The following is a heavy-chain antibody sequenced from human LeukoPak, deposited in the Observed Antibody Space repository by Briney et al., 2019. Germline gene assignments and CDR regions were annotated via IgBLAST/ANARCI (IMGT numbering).Heavy chain of an antibody. CDR3: VRSLTVAGSNHLDY. CDR2: IYPGDSDT. D-gene: IGHD6-19*01. V-gene: IGHV5-51*01. CDR1: GYSFTSYW. Sequence: GESLKISCKGSGYSFTSYWIGWVRPMPGKGLEWMGIIYPGDSDTRYSPSFQGQVTISADKSISTAYLQWSSLKASDTAMYYCVRSLTVAGSNHLDYWGQGTLVTVSS. J-gene: IGHJ4*02.